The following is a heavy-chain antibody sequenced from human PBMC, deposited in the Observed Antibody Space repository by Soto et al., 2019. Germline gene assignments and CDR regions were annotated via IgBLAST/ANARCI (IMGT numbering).Heavy chain of an antibody. CDR2: IIPVFGTA. J-gene: IGHJ3*02. CDR1: GGTFSSYA. D-gene: IGHD6-13*01. CDR3: ARAVDSSSWYVIRAFDS. Sequence: QVQLVQSGAEVKKPGSSVKVSCKASGGTFSSYAISWVRQAPGQGLEWMGGIIPVFGTANYAQKLQGRVTITADESTSTAYVELSSLRSEDTAVYYCARAVDSSSWYVIRAFDSLGQGTMVTGSS. V-gene: IGHV1-69*01.